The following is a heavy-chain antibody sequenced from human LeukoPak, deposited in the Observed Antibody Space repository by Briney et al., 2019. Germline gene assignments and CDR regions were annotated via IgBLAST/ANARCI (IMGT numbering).Heavy chain of an antibody. J-gene: IGHJ4*02. D-gene: IGHD3-9*01. Sequence: GASVKVSCKASGYTFTNYGISWVRQAPGQGLEWMGWISAYNGNTNYAQKLQGRVTMTTDTSTSTAYMELRSLRSDDTAVYYCAREPHGPDYDILTGYSPRGDYWGQGTLVTVSS. CDR2: ISAYNGNT. CDR3: AREPHGPDYDILTGYSPRGDY. V-gene: IGHV1-18*01. CDR1: GYTFTNYG.